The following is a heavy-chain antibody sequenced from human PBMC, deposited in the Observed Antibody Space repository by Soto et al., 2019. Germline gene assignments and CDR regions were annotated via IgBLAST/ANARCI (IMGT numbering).Heavy chain of an antibody. Sequence: SETLSLTCTVSGGSISSSSYYWGWIRQPPGKGLEWIGSIFYSGSTYYSPSLKSRVTISVDTSKNQFSLKLSSVAAADTAVYYCARHGYSTDYYKFDPWGQGTLVTVSS. CDR1: GGSISSSSYY. J-gene: IGHJ5*02. CDR2: IFYSGST. CDR3: ARHGYSTDYYKFDP. D-gene: IGHD6-13*01. V-gene: IGHV4-39*01.